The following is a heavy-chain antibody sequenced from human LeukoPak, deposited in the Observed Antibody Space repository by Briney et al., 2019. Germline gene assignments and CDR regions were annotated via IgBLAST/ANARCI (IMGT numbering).Heavy chain of an antibody. CDR1: GYTFTSYG. D-gene: IGHD1-7*01. J-gene: IGHJ5*02. Sequence: ASVKVSCKASGYTFTSYGICWVRQAPGQGLEWLGWISAYNGNTNYAQKLQGRCTMTTDTSTSTAYMELRSLRSDDTAVYYCARAGLTGTTPFDPWGQGTLVTVSS. V-gene: IGHV1-18*01. CDR3: ARAGLTGTTPFDP. CDR2: ISAYNGNT.